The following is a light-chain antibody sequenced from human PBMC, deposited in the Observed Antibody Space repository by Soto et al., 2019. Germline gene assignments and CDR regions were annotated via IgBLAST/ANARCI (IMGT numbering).Light chain of an antibody. J-gene: IGLJ3*02. CDR2: GNI. V-gene: IGLV1-40*01. CDR3: QSFGSSLSGVV. CDR1: SSNIGAGYD. Sequence: QPVLTQPPSVSGAPGQRVTISCTGSSSNIGAGYDVHWYQQLPGTAPKLLIYGNINRPSGVPDRFSGSKSGTSASLAITGLQAEDEADYYCQSFGSSLSGVVFGGGTKLTVL.